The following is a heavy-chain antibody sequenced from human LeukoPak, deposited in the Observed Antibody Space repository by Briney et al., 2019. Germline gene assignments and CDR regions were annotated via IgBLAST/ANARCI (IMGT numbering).Heavy chain of an antibody. CDR2: IKGDGSED. D-gene: IGHD4-17*01. CDR3: ARDMGIYTNYGAY. CDR1: GFIFSKYW. V-gene: IGHV3-7*01. Sequence: GASLRLSCAASGFIFSKYWMTWVRQPPGKGMEWVANIKGDGSEDEYVDSVKGRFTISRDNAQNSLFLQMDNLRGEDTAVYYCARDMGIYTNYGAYWGQGTLVTVSS. J-gene: IGHJ4*02.